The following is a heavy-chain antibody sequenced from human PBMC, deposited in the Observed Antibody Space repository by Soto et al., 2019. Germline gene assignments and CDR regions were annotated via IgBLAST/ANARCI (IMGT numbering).Heavy chain of an antibody. CDR1: GYTFTKYG. J-gene: IGHJ4*02. CDR3: IRDFFGISESQDTSLIKDY. V-gene: IGHV1-18*01. Sequence: QVQLAQSGPEVKKPGASVKVSCRASGYTFTKYGITWVRQAPGQGLERMGWISAHNGNTNYARNFEDRVAMNIDTSTTTAYMELRNLRSDDTAVYYCIRDFFGISESQDTSLIKDYWGQGTLVTVSS. D-gene: IGHD1-20*01. CDR2: ISAHNGNT.